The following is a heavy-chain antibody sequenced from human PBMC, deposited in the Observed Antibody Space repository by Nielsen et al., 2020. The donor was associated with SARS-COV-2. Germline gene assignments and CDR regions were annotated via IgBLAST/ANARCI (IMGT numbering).Heavy chain of an antibody. D-gene: IGHD2-8*02. CDR2: IKTSGGST. CDR3: ARDLTGDAFDI. J-gene: IGHJ3*02. Sequence: GGSLRLSCAASGFTFSDYAMAWVRQAPGKGLEWVSVIKTSGGSTYYADSVKGRCTTSRDNSKNTLYLQINSLRVDDTAVYYCARDLTGDAFDIWGQGTMVTVSS. V-gene: IGHV3-23*01. CDR1: GFTFSDYA.